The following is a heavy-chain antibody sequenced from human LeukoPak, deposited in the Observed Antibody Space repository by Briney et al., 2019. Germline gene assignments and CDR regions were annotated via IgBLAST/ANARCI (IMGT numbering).Heavy chain of an antibody. Sequence: SETLSLTCSVSGYSISSGFYWGWIRQPLGKGLEWIGNIFRSGSTYYNTSLKSRVTISVDTSKNQFSLKLSSVTAADTAVYYCARDYGYDSSGYSPDYWGQGTLVTVSS. V-gene: IGHV4-38-2*02. J-gene: IGHJ4*02. CDR1: GYSISSGFY. CDR2: IFRSGST. D-gene: IGHD3-22*01. CDR3: ARDYGYDSSGYSPDY.